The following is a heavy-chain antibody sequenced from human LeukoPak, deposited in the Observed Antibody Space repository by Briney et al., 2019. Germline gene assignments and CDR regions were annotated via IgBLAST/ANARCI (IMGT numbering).Heavy chain of an antibody. CDR1: GYTFTSYD. Sequence: ASAKVSCKASGYTFTSYDINWVRQATGQGLEWMGWMNPNSGNTGYAQKFQGRVTMTRNTSISTAYMELSSLRSEDTAVYYCARDGSGWPGYYYYYYMDVWGKGTTVTVSS. V-gene: IGHV1-8*01. J-gene: IGHJ6*03. CDR3: ARDGSGWPGYYYYYYMDV. CDR2: MNPNSGNT. D-gene: IGHD6-19*01.